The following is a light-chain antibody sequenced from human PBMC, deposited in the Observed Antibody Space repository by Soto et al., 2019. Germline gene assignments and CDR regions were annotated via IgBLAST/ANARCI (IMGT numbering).Light chain of an antibody. V-gene: IGKV3-20*01. J-gene: IGKJ1*01. CDR1: QSSSKY. CDR2: GTS. CDR3: QQYGNLPWT. Sequence: EIVLTQSPGTLSLSPGERATLSCRAGQSSSKYLAWYQQKPGQAPRVLIYGTSSRATGIPDRFSGSGSGTDFTLTISRLEPEDFYCQQYGNLPWTFGQGTKVEIK.